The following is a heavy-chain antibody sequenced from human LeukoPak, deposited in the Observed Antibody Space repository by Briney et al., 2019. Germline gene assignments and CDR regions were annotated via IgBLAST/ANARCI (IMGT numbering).Heavy chain of an antibody. CDR3: ARGHNLEKKNKVGAPFDY. Sequence: PSETLSLTCTVSGGSISSGSYYWSWIRQPAGKGLEWIGRIYTSGSTNYNPSLKSRVTMSVDTSKNQFSLKLSSVTAADTAVYYCARGHNLEKKNKVGAPFDYWGQGTLVTVSS. CDR2: IYTSGST. V-gene: IGHV4-61*02. D-gene: IGHD1-26*01. J-gene: IGHJ4*02. CDR1: GGSISSGSYY.